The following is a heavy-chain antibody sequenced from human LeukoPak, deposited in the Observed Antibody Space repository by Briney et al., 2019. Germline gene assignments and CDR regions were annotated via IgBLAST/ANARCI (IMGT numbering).Heavy chain of an antibody. CDR2: IYYSGST. CDR3: ARAPLYSGSHGN. D-gene: IGHD1-26*01. Sequence: SQTLSLTCTVSGGSISSGDYYWSWIRQPPGKGLEWIGYIYYSGSTYYNPSLKSRVTISVDTSKNQFSLKLSSVTAADTAVYYCARAPLYSGSHGNWGQGTLVTVSS. CDR1: GGSISSGDYY. J-gene: IGHJ4*02. V-gene: IGHV4-30-4*08.